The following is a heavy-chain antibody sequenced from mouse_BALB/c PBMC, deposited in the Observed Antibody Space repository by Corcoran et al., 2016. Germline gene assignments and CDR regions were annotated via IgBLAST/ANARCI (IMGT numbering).Heavy chain of an antibody. Sequence: EVQLQQSGAELVKPGASVKLSCTASGFNIKDTYMHWVKQRPEQGLEWIGRIDPANGNTKYDPKFQGKATITADTSSNTAYLQLSSLPSEDTAVYYCARWDWYFDVCGAGTTVTVSS. CDR3: ARWDWYFDV. J-gene: IGHJ1*01. CDR2: IDPANGNT. V-gene: IGHV14-3*02. CDR1: GFNIKDTY.